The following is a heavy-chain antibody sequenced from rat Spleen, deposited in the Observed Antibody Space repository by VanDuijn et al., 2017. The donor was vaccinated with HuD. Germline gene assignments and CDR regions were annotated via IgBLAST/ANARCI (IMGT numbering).Heavy chain of an antibody. CDR3: TQQLGDWFAY. J-gene: IGHJ3*01. CDR1: GLSFSNYD. Sequence: EVQLVESGGGLVQPGGSLKLSCVASGLSFSNYDMAWVRQAPTKGLEWVASIANTGGDTYYPDSVKGRFTISRDNAKNTLYLQMDSLRSEDTATYYCTQQLGDWFAYWGQGTLVTVSS. V-gene: IGHV5S13*01. D-gene: IGHD1-10*01. CDR2: IANTGGDT.